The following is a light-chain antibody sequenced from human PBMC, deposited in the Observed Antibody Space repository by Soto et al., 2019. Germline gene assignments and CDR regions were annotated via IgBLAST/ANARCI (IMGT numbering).Light chain of an antibody. CDR2: GAS. CDR1: QSVSDY. CDR3: QQYNNWPLT. V-gene: IGKV3-15*01. J-gene: IGKJ4*01. Sequence: EIVMTQSPATLSVSPGERATLSCRASQSVSDYLAWYQQKPGQTPRLLIYGASTGATGIPARFSGSGSGTDFTLTISSLQSEDFAVYYCQQYNNWPLTFGGGTKVDIK.